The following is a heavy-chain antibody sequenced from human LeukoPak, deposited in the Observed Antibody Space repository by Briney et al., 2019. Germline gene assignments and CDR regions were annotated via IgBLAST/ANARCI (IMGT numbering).Heavy chain of an antibody. CDR1: GGSFSGYY. CDR2: INHSGST. V-gene: IGHV4-34*01. CDR3: ARTMIVVVITGYCYYYGMDV. D-gene: IGHD3-22*01. Sequence: PSETLSLTCAVYGGSFSGYYWSWIRQPPGKGLEWIGEINHSGSTNYNPSLKSRVTISVDTSKNQFSLKLSSVTAADTAVYYCARTMIVVVITGYCYYYGMDVWGQGTTVTVSS. J-gene: IGHJ6*02.